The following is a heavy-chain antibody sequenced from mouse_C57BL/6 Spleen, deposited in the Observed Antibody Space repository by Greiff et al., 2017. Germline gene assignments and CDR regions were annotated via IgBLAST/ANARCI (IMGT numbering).Heavy chain of an antibody. V-gene: IGHV1-69*01. CDR1: GYTFTSYW. Sequence: QVQLQQPGAELVMPGASVKLSCKASGYTFTSYWMHWVKQRPGQGLEWIGEIDPSDSYTNYNQKFKGKSTLTVDKSSSTAYMQLSSLTSEDSAVYYCARAYSNYGYFDYWGQGTTLTVSS. D-gene: IGHD2-5*01. CDR3: ARAYSNYGYFDY. J-gene: IGHJ2*01. CDR2: IDPSDSYT.